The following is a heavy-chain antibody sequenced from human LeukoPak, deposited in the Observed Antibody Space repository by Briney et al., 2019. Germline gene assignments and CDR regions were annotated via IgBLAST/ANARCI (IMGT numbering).Heavy chain of an antibody. Sequence: GGSLRLSCAVSGFTFSSYSMNWVRQAPGKGLEWVSSISSSSSYIYYADSVKGRFTISRDNAKNSLYLQMNSLRAEDTAVYYCASNPQTMIVVVDDYWGQGTLVTVSS. D-gene: IGHD3-22*01. CDR3: ASNPQTMIVVVDDY. CDR1: GFTFSSYS. CDR2: ISSSSSYI. J-gene: IGHJ4*02. V-gene: IGHV3-21*01.